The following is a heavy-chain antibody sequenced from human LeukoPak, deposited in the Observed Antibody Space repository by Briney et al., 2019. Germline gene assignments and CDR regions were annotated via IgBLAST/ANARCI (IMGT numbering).Heavy chain of an antibody. Sequence: SETLSLTCAVYGGSFSDYYWSWIRQPPGKGLEWIGEINHSGSTNYNPSLKSRVTISVDTSKSQFSLKLSSVTAADTAVYYCARGRWLHPFDYWGQGTLVTVSS. D-gene: IGHD5-24*01. J-gene: IGHJ4*02. CDR1: GGSFSDYY. CDR3: ARGRWLHPFDY. CDR2: INHSGST. V-gene: IGHV4-34*01.